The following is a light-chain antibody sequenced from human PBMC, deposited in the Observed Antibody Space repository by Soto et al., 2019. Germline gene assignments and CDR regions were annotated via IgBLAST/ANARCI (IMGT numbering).Light chain of an antibody. CDR2: AAS. CDR1: RDIGTF. V-gene: IGKV1-39*01. J-gene: IGKJ5*01. Sequence: IQMTQSPSSLSASLGDRVTITCRASRDIGTFLNWYHQRPGKAPKLLSYAASNLKSGVPLRFSGSGSGTEFILTISSLQPEDFATYYCQKNFSSPSITFGQGTRLEIK. CDR3: QKNFSSPSIT.